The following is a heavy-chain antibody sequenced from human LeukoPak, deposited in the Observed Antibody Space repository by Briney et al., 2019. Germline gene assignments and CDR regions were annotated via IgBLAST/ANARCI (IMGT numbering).Heavy chain of an antibody. CDR1: GGSISSYY. CDR2: IYYRGST. J-gene: IGHJ6*02. D-gene: IGHD3-9*01. V-gene: IGHV4-59*01. Sequence: SSETLSLTCTVSGGSISSYYWSWIRQPPGKGLEWIGYIYYRGSTNYNPSLKSRVTISVDTSKNQFSLKLSSVTAADTAVYYCARARSYDILTAHASYYYYGMDVWGQGTTVTVSS. CDR3: ARARSYDILTAHASYYYYGMDV.